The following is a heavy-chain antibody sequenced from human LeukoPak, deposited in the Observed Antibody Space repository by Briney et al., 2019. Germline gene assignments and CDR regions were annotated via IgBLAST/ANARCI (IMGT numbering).Heavy chain of an antibody. CDR1: GFTFSSYA. J-gene: IGHJ3*02. CDR2: ISGSGGST. Sequence: GGSLRLSCAASGFTFSSYAMSWVRQAPGKGLEWVSAISGSGGSTYYADSVKGRFTISRDNSKNTLYLQMNNLRAEDTAVYYCAKRMYYYDSSGYYRWDAFDIWGQGTMVTVSS. V-gene: IGHV3-23*01. CDR3: AKRMYYYDSSGYYRWDAFDI. D-gene: IGHD3-22*01.